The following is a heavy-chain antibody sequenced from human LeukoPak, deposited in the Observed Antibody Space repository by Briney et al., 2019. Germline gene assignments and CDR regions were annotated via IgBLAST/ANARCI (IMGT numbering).Heavy chain of an antibody. CDR1: GFTFSSYA. D-gene: IGHD3-10*02. CDR3: AELGITMIGGV. J-gene: IGHJ6*04. Sequence: GRSLRLSCAASGFTFSSYAMHWVRQAPGKGLEWVAVISYDGSNKYYADSVRGRFTISRDNAKNSLYLQMNSMRAEDTAVYYCAELGITMIGGVWGKGTTVTISS. CDR2: ISYDGSNK. V-gene: IGHV3-30*04.